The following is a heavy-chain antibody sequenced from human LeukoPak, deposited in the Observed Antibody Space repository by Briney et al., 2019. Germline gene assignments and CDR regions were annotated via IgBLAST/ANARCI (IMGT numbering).Heavy chain of an antibody. D-gene: IGHD6-13*01. CDR2: ISGSGGST. Sequence: GGSLRLSCATSGFSFHNYAMSWVRQAPGKGLEWVSAISGSGGSTYYADSVKGRFTISRDNSKNTLYLQMNSLRAEDTAVYYCAKDASYSSSHINYWGKGTLVTVSS. V-gene: IGHV3-23*01. J-gene: IGHJ4*02. CDR3: AKDASYSSSHINY. CDR1: GFSFHNYA.